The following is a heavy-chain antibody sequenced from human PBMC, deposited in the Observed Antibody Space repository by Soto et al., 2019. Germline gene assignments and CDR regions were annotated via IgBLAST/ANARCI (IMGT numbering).Heavy chain of an antibody. CDR3: ARVLRAADTYYYYMDV. D-gene: IGHD2-15*01. Sequence: SETLSLTCTVSGGSISSGGYYWSWIRQHPGKGLEWIGYIYYSGSTYYNPSLKSRVTISVDTSKNQFSLKLSSVTAADTAVYYCARVLRAADTYYYYMDVWGKGTTVTVSS. V-gene: IGHV4-31*03. CDR2: IYYSGST. J-gene: IGHJ6*03. CDR1: GGSISSGGYY.